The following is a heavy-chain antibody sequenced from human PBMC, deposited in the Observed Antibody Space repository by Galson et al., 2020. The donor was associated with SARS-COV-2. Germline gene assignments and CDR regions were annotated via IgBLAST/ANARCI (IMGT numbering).Heavy chain of an antibody. CDR1: GFTFSSYA. CDR2: ISYDGSNK. Sequence: GESLKISCAASGFTFSSYAMHWVRQAPGKGLEWVAVISYDGSNKYYADSVKGRFTISRDNSKNTLYLQMNSLRAEDTAVYYCARDALGYYYYGMDVWGQGTTVTVSS. CDR3: ARDALGYYYYGMDV. J-gene: IGHJ6*02. V-gene: IGHV3-30-3*01.